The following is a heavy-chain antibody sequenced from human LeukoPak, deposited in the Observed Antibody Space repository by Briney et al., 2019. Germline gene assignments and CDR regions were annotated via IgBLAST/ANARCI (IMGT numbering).Heavy chain of an antibody. D-gene: IGHD3-22*01. CDR1: GYTFASYG. CDR3: ARDLAHDYYDSSYAAFDV. V-gene: IGHV1-18*01. Sequence: ASVKVSCKASGYTFASYGVSWLRQAPGQGLEWLGWISAYSTNTLYAQSLQGRVTMTADTLTKTAYMDLRSLRSDDTAMYYCARDLAHDYYDSSYAAFDVWGQGTMVTVSS. CDR2: ISAYSTNT. J-gene: IGHJ3*01.